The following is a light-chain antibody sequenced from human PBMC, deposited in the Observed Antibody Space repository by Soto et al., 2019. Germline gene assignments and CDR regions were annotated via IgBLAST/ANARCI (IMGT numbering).Light chain of an antibody. CDR2: DVS. CDR3: SSYAGGNRDVV. CDR1: SSDVGGYNS. V-gene: IGLV2-8*01. Sequence: QSALTQPPSASGSPGQSVTISCTGTSSDVGGYNSVSWYQQHPGKAPKLMIYDVSKRPSGVPDRFSGSKSGNTASLTVSGLQAEDEADYYCSSYAGGNRDVVFGGGTKLTVL. J-gene: IGLJ2*01.